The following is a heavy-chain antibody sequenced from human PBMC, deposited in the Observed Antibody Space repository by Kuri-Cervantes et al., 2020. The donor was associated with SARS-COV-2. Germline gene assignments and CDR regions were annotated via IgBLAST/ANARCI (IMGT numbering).Heavy chain of an antibody. Sequence: GGSLRLSCAASGFTFSSYAMHWVRQAPGKGLEYVSAIGTAGDTYYPGSVKGRFTISRENAKNSLYLQMNSLRAEDTAVYFCARDTPYCSSNTCSDFWGQGTLVTVSS. D-gene: IGHD2-2*01. V-gene: IGHV3-13*04. J-gene: IGHJ4*02. CDR1: GFTFSSYA. CDR2: IGTAGDT. CDR3: ARDTPYCSSNTCSDF.